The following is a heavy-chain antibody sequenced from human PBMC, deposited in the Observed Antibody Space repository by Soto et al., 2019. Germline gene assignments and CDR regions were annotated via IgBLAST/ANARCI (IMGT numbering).Heavy chain of an antibody. Sequence: PGGSLRLSCAASGFTFSSYAMSWVRQAPGKGLEWVSAISGSGGSTYYADSVKGRFTISRDNSKNTLYLQMNSLRAEDTAVYYCASPRADCSSTSCYVDVWGKGTTVTVSS. J-gene: IGHJ6*04. CDR3: ASPRADCSSTSCYVDV. CDR1: GFTFSSYA. D-gene: IGHD2-2*01. V-gene: IGHV3-23*01. CDR2: ISGSGGST.